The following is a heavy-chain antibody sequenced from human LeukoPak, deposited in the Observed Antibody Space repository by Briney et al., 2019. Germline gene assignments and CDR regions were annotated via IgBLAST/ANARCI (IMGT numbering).Heavy chain of an antibody. D-gene: IGHD2-8*01. CDR3: ARVYLERLTAGYFDH. CDR1: GFTFSSYA. J-gene: IGHJ4*02. V-gene: IGHV3-23*01. Sequence: GGSLRLSCAASGFTFSSYAMSWVRQAPGKGLEWVSAISGSGGSTYYADSVKGRFTISRDNSKSTLYLQMNSLRDDDSAAYFCARVYLERLTAGYFDHWGQGTQVTVSP. CDR2: ISGSGGST.